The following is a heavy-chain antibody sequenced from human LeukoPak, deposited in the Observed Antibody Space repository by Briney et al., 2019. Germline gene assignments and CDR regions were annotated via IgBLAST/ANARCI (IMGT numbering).Heavy chain of an antibody. Sequence: GGSLRLSCAASGFTFSSYGMHWVRQAPGKGLEWVAFLRYDGSNKYYADSVKGRFTISRDNSKNTLYLQMNSLRAEDTAVYYCAKDHGMATIKRFDYWGQGTLVTVSS. CDR1: GFTFSSYG. V-gene: IGHV3-30*02. D-gene: IGHD5-24*01. CDR2: LRYDGSNK. CDR3: AKDHGMATIKRFDY. J-gene: IGHJ4*02.